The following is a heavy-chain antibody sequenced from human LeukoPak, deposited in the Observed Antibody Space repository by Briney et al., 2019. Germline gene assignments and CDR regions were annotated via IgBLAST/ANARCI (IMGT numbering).Heavy chain of an antibody. D-gene: IGHD1-26*01. CDR2: IFTTGRT. CDR1: GSSITSSTYY. Sequence: SETLSLTCTVSGSSITSSTYYWSWIRQPAGKGLEWIGRIFTTGRTNYNPSLNSRVTISLDTSKNQFSLRLSSVTAADTGVYYCATLVGARFIGLETWGQGTMVTVSS. J-gene: IGHJ3*02. V-gene: IGHV4-61*02. CDR3: ATLVGARFIGLET.